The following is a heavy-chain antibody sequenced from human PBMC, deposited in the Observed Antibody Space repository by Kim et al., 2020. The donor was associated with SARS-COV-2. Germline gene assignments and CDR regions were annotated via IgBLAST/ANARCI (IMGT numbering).Heavy chain of an antibody. Sequence: SETLSLTCTVSGGSISSYYWSWIRQPPGKGLEWIGYIYYSGSTNYNPSLKSRVTISVDTSKNQFSLKLSSVTAADTAVYYCARGQVVPAAMIGFDYWGQGTLVTVSS. CDR3: ARGQVVPAAMIGFDY. D-gene: IGHD2-2*01. CDR2: IYYSGST. CDR1: GGSISSYY. V-gene: IGHV4-59*13. J-gene: IGHJ4*02.